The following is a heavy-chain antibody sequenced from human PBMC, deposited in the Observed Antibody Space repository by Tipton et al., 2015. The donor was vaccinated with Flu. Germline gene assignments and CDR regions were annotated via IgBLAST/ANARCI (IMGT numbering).Heavy chain of an antibody. CDR1: GDYISGDYF. CDR3: ARRDFSNYVSDPKNWFDR. CDR2: SHRSRST. V-gene: IGHV4-38-2*01. Sequence: LRLSCAVSGDYISGDYFWDWIRQPPGKGLEWIATSHRSRSTKYNPSLESRVTISVDTSKNQFSLEMRSVTAADMAIYYCARRDFSNYVSDPKNWFDRWGQGTLVTVSS. J-gene: IGHJ5*02. D-gene: IGHD4-11*01.